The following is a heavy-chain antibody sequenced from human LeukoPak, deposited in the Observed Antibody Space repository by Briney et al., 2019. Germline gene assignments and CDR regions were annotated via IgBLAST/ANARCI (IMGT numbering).Heavy chain of an antibody. J-gene: IGHJ4*02. Sequence: RAGGSLRLSCAASGFTFSNYSMNWVRQAPGKGLEWVSSISSSSSYIYYADSVKGRFTISRDNAKNSLYLQMNSLRAEDTAVYYCARDPTVDTAIHDYWGQGTLVTVPS. CDR3: ARDPTVDTAIHDY. CDR2: ISSSSSYI. CDR1: GFTFSNYS. V-gene: IGHV3-21*01. D-gene: IGHD5-18*01.